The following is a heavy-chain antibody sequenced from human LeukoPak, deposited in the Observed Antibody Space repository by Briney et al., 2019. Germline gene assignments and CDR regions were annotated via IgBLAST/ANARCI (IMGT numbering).Heavy chain of an antibody. CDR2: ITSSSRYI. Sequence: GGSLRLSCAVSGFTFSSYNMNWVRQAPGKGLEWVSSITSSSRYIYYADSVKGRFTISRDNAKSSLYLQMNSLRAEDTAVYYCARDLMGIAYRGAFYYWGQGTLVTVSS. V-gene: IGHV3-21*04. CDR1: GFTFSSYN. J-gene: IGHJ4*02. CDR3: ARDLMGIAYRGAFYY. D-gene: IGHD6-13*01.